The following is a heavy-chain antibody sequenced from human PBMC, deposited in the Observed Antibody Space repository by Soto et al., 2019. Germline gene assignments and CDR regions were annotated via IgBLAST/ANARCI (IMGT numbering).Heavy chain of an antibody. CDR3: ARTPTLWRYCDY. V-gene: IGHV3-33*01. CDR2: IWYDGSNK. Sequence: QVQLVESGGGVVQPGRSLRLSCAASGFTFSSYGMHWVRQAPGKGLEWVAVIWYDGSNKYYADSVKGRFTISRDNSKNTLYLQMNSLRAEDTAVYYCARTPTLWRYCDYWGQGTLVTVSS. J-gene: IGHJ4*02. D-gene: IGHD3-10*01. CDR1: GFTFSSYG.